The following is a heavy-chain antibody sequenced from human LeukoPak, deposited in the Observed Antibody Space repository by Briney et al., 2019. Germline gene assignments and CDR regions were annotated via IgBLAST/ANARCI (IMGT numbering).Heavy chain of an antibody. Sequence: GGSLRLSCAASGFTFSSYAMHWVRQAPGKGLEWVAVISYDGSNKYYADSVKGRFTISRDNSKNTLYLQMNSLRGEDTAVYYCTRGSLPYWGQGTLVTVSS. CDR3: TRGSLPY. J-gene: IGHJ4*02. CDR2: ISYDGSNK. CDR1: GFTFSSYA. V-gene: IGHV3-30-3*01.